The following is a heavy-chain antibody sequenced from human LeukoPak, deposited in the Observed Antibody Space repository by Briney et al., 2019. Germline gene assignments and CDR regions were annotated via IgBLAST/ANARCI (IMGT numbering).Heavy chain of an antibody. D-gene: IGHD6-19*01. CDR1: GVTFDDYA. V-gene: IGHV3-9*01. Sequence: PGGSLRLSCAASGVTFDDYAMHWVGQGPGKGLEGVSGISWNSGSIGYADSVQGRFTLSRDNAKNSLYLQMNSLRAEDTALYYCAKGVGGWYPTDYGMAVWGQGTTVTAAS. CDR2: ISWNSGSI. J-gene: IGHJ6*02. CDR3: AKGVGGWYPTDYGMAV.